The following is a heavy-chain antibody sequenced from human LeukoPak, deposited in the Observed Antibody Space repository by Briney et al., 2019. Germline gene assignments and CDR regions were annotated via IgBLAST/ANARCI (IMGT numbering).Heavy chain of an antibody. CDR1: GGSISSGGYS. J-gene: IGHJ4*02. D-gene: IGHD3-16*01. V-gene: IGHV4-30-2*01. CDR2: IYHSGST. CDR3: ARVWGASLLDY. Sequence: SETLSLTCAVSGGSISSGGYSWSWIRQPPGKGLEWIGYIYHSGSTYYNPSLKSRVTISVDRSKNQFSLKLSSVTVADTAVYYCARVWGASLLDYWGQGTLVTVSS.